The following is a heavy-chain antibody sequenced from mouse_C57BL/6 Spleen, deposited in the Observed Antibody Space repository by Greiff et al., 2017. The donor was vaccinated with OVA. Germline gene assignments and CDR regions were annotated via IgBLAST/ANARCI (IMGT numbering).Heavy chain of an antibody. CDR1: GYTFTSYW. CDR3: ARPSYYYGSSYWYVDV. V-gene: IGHV1-50*01. D-gene: IGHD1-1*01. CDR2: IDPSDSYT. J-gene: IGHJ1*03. Sequence: VQLQQPGAELVKPGASVKLSCKASGYTFTSYWMQWVKQRPGQGLEWIGEIDPSDSYTNYNQQFKGKATLTVDTSSSTAYMQLSSLTSEDSAVYYCARPSYYYGSSYWYVDVWGTGTTVTVSS.